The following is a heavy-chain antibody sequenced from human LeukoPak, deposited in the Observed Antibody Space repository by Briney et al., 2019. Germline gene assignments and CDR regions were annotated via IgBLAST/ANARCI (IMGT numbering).Heavy chain of an antibody. CDR3: ARGGLWGSSKKYYYYYYMDV. V-gene: IGHV4-39*07. J-gene: IGHJ6*03. CDR1: GGSISSSSYY. D-gene: IGHD3-16*01. CDR2: INHSGST. Sequence: SETLSLTCTVSGGSISSSSYYWGWIRQPPGKGLEWIGEINHSGSTNYNPSLKSRVTISVDTSKNQFSLKLSSVTAADTAVYYCARGGLWGSSKKYYYYYYMDVWGKGTTVTVSS.